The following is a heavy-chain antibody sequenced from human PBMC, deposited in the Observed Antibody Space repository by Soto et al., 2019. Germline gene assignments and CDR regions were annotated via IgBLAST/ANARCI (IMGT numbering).Heavy chain of an antibody. CDR1: GGSVSSNSAA. D-gene: IGHD6-19*01. Sequence: SQTLSLTCAISGGSVSSNSAAWNWIRQSPSRGLEWLGRTYYRSKWYNDYAVSVKSRITINPGTSKNHFSLQLKSVTPEDTALYFCARLAPGGSGGGGDYWGQGTLVTVSS. CDR3: ARLAPGGSGGGGDY. J-gene: IGHJ4*02. V-gene: IGHV6-1*01. CDR2: TYYRSKWYN.